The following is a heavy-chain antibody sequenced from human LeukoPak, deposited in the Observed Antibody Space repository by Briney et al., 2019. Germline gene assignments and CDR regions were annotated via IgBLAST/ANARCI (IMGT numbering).Heavy chain of an antibody. CDR3: AKDMTPNYYTSEGVDY. CDR2: ISRSGDAS. D-gene: IGHD3-10*01. J-gene: IGHJ4*02. CDR1: GFTFSNSA. V-gene: IGHV3-23*01. Sequence: PGGSLRLSCAASGFTFSNSAMTWVRQAPGKGLEWVAAISRSGDASYYADSVQGRFTISRDNAKNSLYLQMNSLRAEDTALYYCAKDMTPNYYTSEGVDYWGQGTLVTVSS.